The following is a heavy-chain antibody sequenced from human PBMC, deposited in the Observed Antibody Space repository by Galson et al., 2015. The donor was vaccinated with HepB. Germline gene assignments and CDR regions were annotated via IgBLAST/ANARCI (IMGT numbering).Heavy chain of an antibody. D-gene: IGHD6-13*01. J-gene: IGHJ2*01. V-gene: IGHV3-7*03. Sequence: SLRLSCAASGFTFSSYCMSWVRQAPGKGLEWVANIKQDGSEKYYVDSVKGRFTISRDNAKNSLYLQMNSLRAEDTAVYYCARGGDYSSSWYDWYFDLWGRGTLVTVSS. CDR1: GFTFSSYC. CDR2: IKQDGSEK. CDR3: ARGGDYSSSWYDWYFDL.